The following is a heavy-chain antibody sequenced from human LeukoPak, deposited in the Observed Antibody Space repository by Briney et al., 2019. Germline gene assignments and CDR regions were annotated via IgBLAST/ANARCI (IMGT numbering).Heavy chain of an antibody. CDR1: GYPFSSYS. D-gene: IGHD3-16*01. Sequence: GGSLRLSCVASGYPFSSYSMNWIRQAPGKGLEWVASINHNGNVNYYVDSVKGRFTISRDNAKNSLYLQMSNLRAEDTAVYFCARGGGLDVWGQGATVTVSS. CDR3: ARGGGLDV. V-gene: IGHV3-7*03. CDR2: INHNGNVN. J-gene: IGHJ6*02.